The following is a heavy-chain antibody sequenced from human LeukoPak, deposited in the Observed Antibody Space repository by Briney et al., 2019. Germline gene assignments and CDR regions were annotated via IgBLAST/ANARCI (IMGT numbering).Heavy chain of an antibody. Sequence: SQTLSLTCAVSGGSISSGGYSWSWIRQPPGKGLEWIGYICHSGSTYYNPSLKSRVTISVDRSKNQFSLKLSSVTAADTAVYYCARAKYSSSSRLYYYYGMDVWGKGTTVTVSS. CDR2: ICHSGST. CDR1: GGSISSGGYS. CDR3: ARAKYSSSSRLYYYYGMDV. J-gene: IGHJ6*04. V-gene: IGHV4-30-2*01. D-gene: IGHD6-13*01.